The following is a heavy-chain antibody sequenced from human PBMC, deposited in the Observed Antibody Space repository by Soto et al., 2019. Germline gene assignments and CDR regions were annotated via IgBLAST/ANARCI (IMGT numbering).Heavy chain of an antibody. Sequence: EVQLVESGGGLVKPGGSLRLSCAASGFTFNTHSMNWVRQAPGKGLEWVSSISSTGSYIYYADSVKGRFTISRDNAKNSLYLQMNGLRAEDTAVYFCARKGADCGVVTPFDSRGQGVLVTVSS. J-gene: IGHJ4*02. CDR3: ARKGADCGVVTPFDS. CDR2: ISSTGSYI. V-gene: IGHV3-21*02. D-gene: IGHD3-3*01. CDR1: GFTFNTHS.